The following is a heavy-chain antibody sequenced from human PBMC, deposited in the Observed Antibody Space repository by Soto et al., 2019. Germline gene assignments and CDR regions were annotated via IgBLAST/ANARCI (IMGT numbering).Heavy chain of an antibody. J-gene: IGHJ6*03. CDR3: ARDPTYNWNYGSYYYYMDV. CDR2: INAGNGNT. V-gene: IGHV1-3*01. D-gene: IGHD1-7*01. Sequence: EASVKVSCKASGYTFTSYAMHWVRQAPGQRLEWMGWINAGNGNTKYSQKFQGRVTITRDTSASTAYMELSSLRSEDTAVYYCARDPTYNWNYGSYYYYMDVWGKGITVTVSS. CDR1: GYTFTSYA.